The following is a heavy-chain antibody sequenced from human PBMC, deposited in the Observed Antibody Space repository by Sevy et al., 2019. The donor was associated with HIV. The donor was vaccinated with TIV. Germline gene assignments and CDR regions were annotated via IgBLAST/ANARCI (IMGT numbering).Heavy chain of an antibody. Sequence: GGSLRLSCAAFGFTFSSYEMNWVRQAPGKGLEWVSYISNSGTTISYSDSVKGRFTISRDNARNSLYLQMNSLRAEDTAVYYCARDLPPSATTVAHFDCWGQRTLVTVSS. CDR3: ARDLPPSATTVAHFDC. D-gene: IGHD4-17*01. J-gene: IGHJ4*02. CDR1: GFTFSSYE. V-gene: IGHV3-48*03. CDR2: ISNSGTTI.